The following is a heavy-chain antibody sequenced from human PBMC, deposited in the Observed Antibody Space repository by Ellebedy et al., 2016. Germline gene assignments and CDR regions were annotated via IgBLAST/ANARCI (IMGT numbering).Heavy chain of an antibody. CDR3: ARSRGDHYDSRAYYNI. V-gene: IGHV4-59*08. CDR1: GGSISGYY. Sequence: SETLSLTCTVSGGSISGYYWSWIRQPPGKGLVWLGYMLYSGYTSYNPSLESRVSMSVDTSKNQFSLKLSSVTAADTAVYYCARSRGDHYDSRAYYNIWGQGTLAIVSS. D-gene: IGHD3-22*01. CDR2: MLYSGYT. J-gene: IGHJ4*02.